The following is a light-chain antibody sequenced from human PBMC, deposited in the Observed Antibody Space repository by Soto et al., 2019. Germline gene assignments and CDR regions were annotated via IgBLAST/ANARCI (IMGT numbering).Light chain of an antibody. CDR1: QGISSY. Sequence: AIRMTQSPSSLSASTGDRVTITCRASQGISSYLAWYQQKPGKAPKLLIYAASTLQSGVPSRLSGSGSGTDFTLTISCLQSVDFATYYCQQYYSYPYTFGQGTKLEIK. J-gene: IGKJ2*01. V-gene: IGKV1-8*01. CDR3: QQYYSYPYT. CDR2: AAS.